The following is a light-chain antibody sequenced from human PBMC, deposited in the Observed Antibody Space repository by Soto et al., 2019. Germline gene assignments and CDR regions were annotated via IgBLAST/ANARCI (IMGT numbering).Light chain of an antibody. Sequence: SALAQPASVSGSPGQSITISCTGTSSDVGNYKYVSWYQQHPGKAPKLMIYAVSNRPSGVSNRFSGSKSGNTASLTISGLQAEDETDYYCSLYTSENAYVFGTGTKVTVL. CDR1: SSDVGNYKY. V-gene: IGLV2-14*01. CDR2: AVS. J-gene: IGLJ1*01. CDR3: SLYTSENAYV.